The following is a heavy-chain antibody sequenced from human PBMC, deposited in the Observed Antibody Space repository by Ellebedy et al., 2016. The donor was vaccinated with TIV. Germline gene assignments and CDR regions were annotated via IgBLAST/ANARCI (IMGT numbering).Heavy chain of an antibody. D-gene: IGHD1-20*01. V-gene: IGHV1-3*01. CDR3: ARGGDDNWNRFDY. J-gene: IGHJ4*02. Sequence: ASVKVSCKAYGYTFTTYAVHWVRQAPGQRLEWVGWINPGNGNTRYSQNFQGRVTFTGDTSASTAYMDLSGLRSEDTAVYYCARGGDDNWNRFDYWGQGTLVTVSS. CDR2: INPGNGNT. CDR1: GYTFTTYA.